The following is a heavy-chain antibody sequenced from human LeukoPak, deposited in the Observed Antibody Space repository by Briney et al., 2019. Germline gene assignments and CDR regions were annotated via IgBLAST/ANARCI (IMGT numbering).Heavy chain of an antibody. CDR3: ARDKMATEPAFDY. CDR2: INPNSGGT. CDR1: GYTFTGYY. Sequence: ASVKVSCKASGYTFTGYYMHWVRQAPGHGLEWMGWINPNSGGTNYAQKFQGRVTMTRDTSISTAYMEPSRLRADDTAVYYCARDKMATEPAFDYWGQGTLVTVSS. D-gene: IGHD5-24*01. V-gene: IGHV1-2*02. J-gene: IGHJ4*02.